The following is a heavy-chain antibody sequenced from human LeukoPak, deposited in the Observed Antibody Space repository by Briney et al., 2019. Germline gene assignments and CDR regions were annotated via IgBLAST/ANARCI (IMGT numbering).Heavy chain of an antibody. V-gene: IGHV3-23*01. CDR2: ISGSGGST. CDR3: AKGVGSTSPMDV. CDR1: GFTFGDYA. Sequence: GGSLRLSCTTSGFTFGDYAMSWVRQAPGKGLEWVSAISGSGGSTYYADSVKGRFTISRDNSENTLYLQMNSLRAEDTAVYYCAKGVGSTSPMDVWGKGTTVTVSS. D-gene: IGHD2-2*01. J-gene: IGHJ6*03.